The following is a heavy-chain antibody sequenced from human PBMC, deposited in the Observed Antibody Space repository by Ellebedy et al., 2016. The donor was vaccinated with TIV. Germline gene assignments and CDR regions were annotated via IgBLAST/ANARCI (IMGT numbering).Heavy chain of an antibody. CDR1: GFTFSSYG. J-gene: IGHJ6*02. CDR3: ARDYVKYSYGHKTYYGMDV. D-gene: IGHD5-18*01. Sequence: PGGSLRLSCAASGFTFSSYGMHWVRQAPGKGLEWVAVIWYDGSNKYYADSVKGRFTISRDNSKNTLYLQMNSLRAEDTAVYYCARDYVKYSYGHKTYYGMDVWGQGTTVTVSS. V-gene: IGHV3-33*01. CDR2: IWYDGSNK.